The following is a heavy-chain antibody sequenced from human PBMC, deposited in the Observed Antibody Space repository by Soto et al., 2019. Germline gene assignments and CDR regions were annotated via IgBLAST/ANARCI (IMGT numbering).Heavy chain of an antibody. V-gene: IGHV1-24*01. CDR3: ATHYGSGSYYLPFDY. J-gene: IGHJ4*02. CDR2: FDPEDGET. CDR1: GYTLTELS. Sequence: ASVKVSCKVSGYTLTELSMHWVRQAPGKGLEGRGGFDPEDGETIYAQKFQGRVTMTEDTSTDKAYMELSSLRSEDTAVYYCATHYGSGSYYLPFDYWGQGTLVTVSS. D-gene: IGHD3-10*01.